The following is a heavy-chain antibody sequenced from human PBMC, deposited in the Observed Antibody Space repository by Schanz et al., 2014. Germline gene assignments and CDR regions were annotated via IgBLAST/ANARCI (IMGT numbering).Heavy chain of an antibody. V-gene: IGHV3-23*01. CDR1: GFTFSDYA. CDR3: AKDPSHGDYDYYFDY. CDR2: ISGSGGST. D-gene: IGHD3-22*01. Sequence: VQLLQFGGGVVQPGRSLRLSCTASGFTFSDYAMSWFRQAPGKGLEWVSAISGSGGSTYYADSVKGRFTISRDNSKNTLYLQMNSLRAEDTAVYYCAKDPSHGDYDYYFDYWGQGTLVTVSS. J-gene: IGHJ4*02.